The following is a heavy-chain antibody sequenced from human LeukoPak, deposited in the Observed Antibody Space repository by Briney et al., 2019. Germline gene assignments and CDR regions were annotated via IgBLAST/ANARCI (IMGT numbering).Heavy chain of an antibody. V-gene: IGHV4-59*01. CDR1: GASISAYY. Sequence: PSETLSLTCSVSGASISAYYWSWIRQPPGKGLEWIGYIHYSGTINYNPSLVSRVTISVDSSKNQFSLRLSSVTAADTAVYFCARGHKGLEVWGQGATVTVSS. CDR3: ARGHKGLEV. CDR2: IHYSGTI. J-gene: IGHJ6*02.